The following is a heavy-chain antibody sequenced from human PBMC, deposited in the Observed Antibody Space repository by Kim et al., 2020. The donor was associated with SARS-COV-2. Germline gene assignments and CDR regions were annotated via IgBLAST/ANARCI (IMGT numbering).Heavy chain of an antibody. V-gene: IGHV3-23*05. J-gene: IGHJ6*02. D-gene: IGHD2-21*01. Sequence: YADSVRGPFTISRDNSRNTLYLQMNSLRAEDTALYYCARADSGNYYYGMDVWGQGTTVTVSS. CDR3: ARADSGNYYYGMDV.